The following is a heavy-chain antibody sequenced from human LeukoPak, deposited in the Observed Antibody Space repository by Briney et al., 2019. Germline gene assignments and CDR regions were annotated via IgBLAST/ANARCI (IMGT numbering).Heavy chain of an antibody. CDR2: ISSSGST. D-gene: IGHD6-13*01. J-gene: IGHJ5*02. CDR3: ARLGSLSGYSSSWWNWFDP. V-gene: IGHV4-61*02. Sequence: SETLSLTCTVSGDSISSGDYYWSWIRQPAGKGLEWIGRISSSGSTNYNPSLKSRVTISVDTSKNQFSLKLSSVTAADTAVYYCARLGSLSGYSSSWWNWFDPWGQGTLVTVSS. CDR1: GDSISSGDYY.